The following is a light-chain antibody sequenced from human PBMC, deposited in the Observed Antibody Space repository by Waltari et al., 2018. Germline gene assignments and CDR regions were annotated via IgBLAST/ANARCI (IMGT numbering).Light chain of an antibody. J-gene: IGKJ4*01. V-gene: IGKV2-30*01. CDR3: MQGTQWPPSLT. Sequence: VMLTQSPLSLLVTLGQPASISCCSRHSLIYSDGNTFLNWFHQRPGQSPRRLIYKVSNRDYGVPDRFSGSGSGTDFTLKISRVEAEDVGIYYCMQGTQWPPSLTFGGGTKVEIK. CDR1: HSLIYSDGNTF. CDR2: KVS.